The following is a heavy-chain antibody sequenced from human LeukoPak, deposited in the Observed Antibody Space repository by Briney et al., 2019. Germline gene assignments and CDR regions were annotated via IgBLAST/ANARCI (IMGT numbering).Heavy chain of an antibody. CDR1: GFTFSNYA. V-gene: IGHV3-23*01. CDR3: AKGTGGTLYYYYDMDV. D-gene: IGHD1-14*01. CDR2: ISGSGGST. J-gene: IGHJ6*03. Sequence: GGSLRLSCAASGFTFSNYAMNWVRQAPGKGLEWVSAISGSGGSTYYADSVKGRFTISRDNSKNTLYLQMNSLRAEDTAVYYRAKGTGGTLYYYYDMDVWGKGTTVTVSS.